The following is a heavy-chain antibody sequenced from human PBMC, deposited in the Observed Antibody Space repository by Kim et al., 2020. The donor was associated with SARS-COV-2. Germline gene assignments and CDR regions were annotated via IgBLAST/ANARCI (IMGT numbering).Heavy chain of an antibody. CDR3: AKRAVAGPDY. CDR2: IYYSGST. D-gene: IGHD6-19*01. V-gene: IGHV4-39*01. Sequence: SETLSLTCTVSGGSISSSSYYWGWIRQPPGKGLEWIGSIYYSGSTYYNPSLKSRVTISVDTSKNQFSLKLSSVTAADTAVYYCAKRAVAGPDYWGQGTLVTVSS. CDR1: GGSISSSSYY. J-gene: IGHJ4*02.